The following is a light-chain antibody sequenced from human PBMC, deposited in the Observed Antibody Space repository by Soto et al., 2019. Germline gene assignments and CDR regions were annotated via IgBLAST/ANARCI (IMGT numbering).Light chain of an antibody. Sequence: QSVLTQPASVSGSPGQSITLSCTGTSCDVGDCNYVSWYQHHPGNAPKLMIYDVSNRPSGVSNRFSGSKSGNTASLTISGLQAEDEADYYCSSYTSSSTWVFGGGTKLTVL. V-gene: IGLV2-14*03. J-gene: IGLJ3*02. CDR1: SCDVGDCNY. CDR2: DVS. CDR3: SSYTSSSTWV.